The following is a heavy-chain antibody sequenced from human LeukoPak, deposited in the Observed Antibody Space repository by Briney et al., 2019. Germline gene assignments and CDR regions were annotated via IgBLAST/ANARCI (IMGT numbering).Heavy chain of an antibody. CDR3: ARYWSSRSADY. CDR2: INSRSTTI. CDR1: GFTFSSYS. J-gene: IGHJ4*02. Sequence: GGSLRLSCAASGFTFSSYSMNWVRQAPGKGLEWVSYINSRSTTIYYADSVKGRFTISRDNAKNSLYLQMNSLRVEDSAVYYCARYWSSRSADYWGQGTLVTVSS. V-gene: IGHV3-48*01. D-gene: IGHD6-13*01.